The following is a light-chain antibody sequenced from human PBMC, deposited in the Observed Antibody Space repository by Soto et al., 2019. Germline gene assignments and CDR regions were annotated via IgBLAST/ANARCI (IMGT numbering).Light chain of an antibody. Sequence: DIQMTQSPSTLSASVGDRVTITCRASQSISGWLAWYQQKPGQAPRLLIYDVSSLQSGVPSRFSGSASATEFTLTISSLHPDDFATYYCRQYKTYWTFGQGTKVDIK. CDR2: DVS. CDR3: RQYKTYWT. V-gene: IGKV1-5*01. J-gene: IGKJ1*01. CDR1: QSISGW.